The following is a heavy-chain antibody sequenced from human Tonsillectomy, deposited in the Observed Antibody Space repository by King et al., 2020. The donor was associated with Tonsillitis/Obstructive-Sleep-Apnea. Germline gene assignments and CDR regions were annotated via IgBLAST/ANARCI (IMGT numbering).Heavy chain of an antibody. Sequence: VQLQESGPGLVKPSQTLSLTCTVSGGSISSGGYYWSWIRQHPGKGLEWIGYIYYSGSTYYNPSLKSRVTISVDTSKNQLSLKLSSVTAADTAVYYCARGDCSRTSCHDYYYYGMDVWGQGTTVTGSS. CDR2: IYYSGST. J-gene: IGHJ6*02. D-gene: IGHD2-2*01. V-gene: IGHV4-31*03. CDR1: GGSISSGGYY. CDR3: ARGDCSRTSCHDYYYYGMDV.